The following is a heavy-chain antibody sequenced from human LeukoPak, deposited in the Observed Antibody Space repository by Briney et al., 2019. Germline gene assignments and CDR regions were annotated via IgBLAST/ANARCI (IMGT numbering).Heavy chain of an antibody. CDR3: ARWSCSTSCYVYYYYYYMDV. CDR2: INPNSGGT. V-gene: IGHV1-2*02. CDR1: GYTFTGYY. Sequence: ASVKVSCKASGYTFTGYYMHWVQQAPGQGLEWMGWINPNSGGTNYAQKFQGRVTMTRDTSISTAYMELSRLRSDDTAVYYCARWSCSTSCYVYYYYYYMDVWGKGTTVTVSS. J-gene: IGHJ6*03. D-gene: IGHD2-2*01.